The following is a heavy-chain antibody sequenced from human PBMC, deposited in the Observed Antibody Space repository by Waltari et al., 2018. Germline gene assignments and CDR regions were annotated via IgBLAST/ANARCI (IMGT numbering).Heavy chain of an antibody. CDR1: GFTFSTYW. CDR2: IRQDGGEE. J-gene: IGHJ3*01. Sequence: EVQLVESGGDLVRPGGSLRLSCEATGFTFSTYWMSWVRQAPGKVLDWVADIRQDGGEERYLASVRGRFIISRDNAKNSVFLQMDSLRAEDTALYYCAKDNWGLPGGIDGFDVWGQGTMVTVSS. D-gene: IGHD7-27*01. V-gene: IGHV3-7*01. CDR3: AKDNWGLPGGIDGFDV.